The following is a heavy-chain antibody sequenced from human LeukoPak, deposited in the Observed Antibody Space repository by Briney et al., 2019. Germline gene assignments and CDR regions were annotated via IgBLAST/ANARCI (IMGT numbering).Heavy chain of an antibody. Sequence: PSETLSLTCTVSGGSISSGGYYWSWIRQHPGKGLEWIGYIYYSGSTYYNPSLKSRVTISVDTSKNQFSLKLSSVTAADTAVYYCARVPMVRGVTDYWGQGTLVTVSS. CDR3: ARVPMVRGVTDY. J-gene: IGHJ4*02. V-gene: IGHV4-31*03. D-gene: IGHD3-10*01. CDR1: GGSISSGGYY. CDR2: IYYSGST.